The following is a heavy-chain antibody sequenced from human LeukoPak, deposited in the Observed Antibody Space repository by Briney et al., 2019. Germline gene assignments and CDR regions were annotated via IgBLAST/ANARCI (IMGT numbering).Heavy chain of an antibody. Sequence: MTSETLSLTCAVYGGSFSGYYWSWIRQPPGKGLEWIGEINHSGSTNYNPSLKSRVTISVDTSKNQFSLKLSSVTAADTAVYYCARVATRYDLTKYYYYYYMDVWGKGTTVTVSS. J-gene: IGHJ6*03. D-gene: IGHD3-3*01. CDR3: ARVATRYDLTKYYYYYYMDV. CDR1: GGSFSGYY. CDR2: INHSGST. V-gene: IGHV4-34*01.